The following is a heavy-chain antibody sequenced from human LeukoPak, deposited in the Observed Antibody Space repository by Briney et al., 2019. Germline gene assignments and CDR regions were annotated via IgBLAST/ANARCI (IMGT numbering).Heavy chain of an antibody. Sequence: ASVKGSCKASGYTSTGYYMHWVRQAPGQGLEWMGWINPNSGGTYYAQKFQGRVTMTSDTSISTAYMELSRLRSDNTAVYYCARDQRGYYFDYWGQGTLVTVSS. CDR2: INPNSGGT. D-gene: IGHD6-25*01. CDR1: GYTSTGYY. CDR3: ARDQRGYYFDY. V-gene: IGHV1-2*02. J-gene: IGHJ4*02.